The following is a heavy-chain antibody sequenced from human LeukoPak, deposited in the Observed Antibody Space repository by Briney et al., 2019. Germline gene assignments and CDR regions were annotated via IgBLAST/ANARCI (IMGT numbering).Heavy chain of an antibody. J-gene: IGHJ4*02. D-gene: IGHD5-18*01. CDR2: ISSSGSTI. CDR1: GFTFSAYY. CDR3: ARDVRGYSYGQRVYYFDY. Sequence: PGGSLRLSCAASGFTFSAYYMSWIRQAPGKGLEWVSYISSSGSTIYYADSVKGRFTISRDNAKNSLYLQMNSLRAEDTAVYYCARDVRGYSYGQRVYYFDYWGQGTLVTVSS. V-gene: IGHV3-11*01.